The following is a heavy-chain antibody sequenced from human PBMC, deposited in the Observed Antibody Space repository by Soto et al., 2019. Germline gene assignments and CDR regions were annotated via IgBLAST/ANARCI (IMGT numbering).Heavy chain of an antibody. D-gene: IGHD6-19*01. CDR3: ARVRHSSRSYYGMDV. J-gene: IGHJ6*02. Sequence: SLKVSCKASGYTFTSYDINWVRQAPGQGLEWMGGIIPIFGTANYAQKFQGRVTITADESTSTAYMELSSLRSEDTAVYYCARVRHSSRSYYGMDVWGQGTTVTASS. V-gene: IGHV1-69*13. CDR1: GYTFTSYD. CDR2: IIPIFGTA.